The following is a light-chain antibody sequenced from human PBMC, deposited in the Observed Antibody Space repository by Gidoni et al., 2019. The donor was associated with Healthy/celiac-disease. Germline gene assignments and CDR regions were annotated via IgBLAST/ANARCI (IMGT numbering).Light chain of an antibody. CDR3: QSYDSSLSGGV. J-gene: IGLJ3*02. V-gene: IGLV1-40*01. CDR2: GNS. Sequence: QSVLTQPPSVSGAPGQRVTISCTGRSSNIGAGYDVHWYQQLPGTAPKLLIYGNSNRPSGFPDRFSGSKSGTSASLAITGLQAEDEADYYCQSYDSSLSGGVFGGGTKLTVL. CDR1: SSNIGAGYD.